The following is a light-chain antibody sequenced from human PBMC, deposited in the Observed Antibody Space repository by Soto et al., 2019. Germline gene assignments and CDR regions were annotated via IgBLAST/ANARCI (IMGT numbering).Light chain of an antibody. V-gene: IGKV3-20*01. J-gene: IGKJ5*01. CDR2: GAS. CDR3: QQYGSSLSIT. CDR1: QSVSSSY. Sequence: EIVLTQSPGTLSLSPGERATLSCRASQSVSSSYLAWYQQKPGQAPRLLIYGASSSATGIPDRFSGSGSGTDFTLTISRLEPEEFAVYYCQQYGSSLSITFGQGTRLEL.